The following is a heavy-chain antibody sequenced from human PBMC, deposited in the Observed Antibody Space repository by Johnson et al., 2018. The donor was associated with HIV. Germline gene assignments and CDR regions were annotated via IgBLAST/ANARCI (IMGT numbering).Heavy chain of an antibody. Sequence: QVQLVESGGGVVQPGRSLRLSCAASGFTFSSYGMHWVRQAPGQGLEWVAVIWYDGSNKYYADSVKGRFTISRDNSKNTLYLQMNSLRAEDTAVYYCAINSGYDSHCAFDIWGQGTMVTVSS. D-gene: IGHD5-12*01. CDR1: GFTFSSYG. V-gene: IGHV3-33*01. J-gene: IGHJ3*02. CDR3: AINSGYDSHCAFDI. CDR2: IWYDGSNK.